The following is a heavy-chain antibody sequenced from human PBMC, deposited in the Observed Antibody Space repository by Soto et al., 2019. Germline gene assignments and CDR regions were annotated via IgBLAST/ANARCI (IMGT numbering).Heavy chain of an antibody. V-gene: IGHV4-31*03. J-gene: IGHJ4*02. Sequence: QVQLQESGPGLVKPSQTLSLACTVPDGSVSRGGYYWSWLRQSPGKGLEWIGNIYYTGRTSYNPSLKSRVTISLETSKRQFSLRLASVSAADTALYYCAREGSYHYFDYWGQGALVTVSS. CDR3: AREGSYHYFDY. D-gene: IGHD1-26*01. CDR1: DGSVSRGGYY. CDR2: IYYTGRT.